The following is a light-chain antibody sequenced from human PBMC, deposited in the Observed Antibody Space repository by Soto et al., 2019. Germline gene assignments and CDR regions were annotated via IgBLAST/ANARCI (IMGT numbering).Light chain of an antibody. CDR1: QRISMN. V-gene: IGKV3-15*01. CDR3: QQYKNWPPWT. Sequence: EIVMTQSPATLSVSPGESATRSCSASQRISMNLAWYQQKAGQAPRLLIYDASTGATAIPARFRGSGSETEFTLTISSLQSEDSAVYYCQQYKNWPPWTFGQGTKVDI. CDR2: DAS. J-gene: IGKJ1*01.